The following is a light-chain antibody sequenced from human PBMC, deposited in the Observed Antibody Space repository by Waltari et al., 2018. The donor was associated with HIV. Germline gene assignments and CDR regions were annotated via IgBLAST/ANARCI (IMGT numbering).Light chain of an antibody. CDR2: DIN. Sequence: QSALTQPASVSGSPGQSITIPCTGTSSDVGGYEFVAWYQQHPGKAPKLLVYDINKRPSGVSNRFSGSKSGNTASLTVSGLQADDEADYYCNSYTSRTTFVFGTGTKVTVL. V-gene: IGLV2-14*03. CDR3: NSYTSRTTFV. J-gene: IGLJ1*01. CDR1: SSDVGGYEF.